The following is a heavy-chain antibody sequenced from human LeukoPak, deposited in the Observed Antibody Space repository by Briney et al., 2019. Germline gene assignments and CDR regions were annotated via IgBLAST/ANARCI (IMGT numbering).Heavy chain of an antibody. V-gene: IGHV4-34*01. CDR1: GGSFSGYY. Sequence: PSETLSLTCAVYGGSFSGYYWSWIRQPPGKGLEWIGEINHSGSTNYNPSLKSRVTISADTSKNQFSLKLSSVTAADTAVYYCARDYSSPFDYWGQGTLVTVSS. J-gene: IGHJ4*02. CDR2: INHSGST. CDR3: ARDYSSPFDY. D-gene: IGHD4-11*01.